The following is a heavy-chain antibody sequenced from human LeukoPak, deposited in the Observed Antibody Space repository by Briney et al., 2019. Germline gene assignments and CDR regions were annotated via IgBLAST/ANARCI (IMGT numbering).Heavy chain of an antibody. CDR2: ISGSGGST. J-gene: IGHJ4*02. CDR3: AKDLVSGMVRGVTFDY. Sequence: GGSLRLSCAASGFTFSSYAMSWVRQAPGKGLEWVSAISGSGGSTYYADSVKGRFTISRDNSKNTLYVQMNSLRAEDTAVYYCAKDLVSGMVRGVTFDYWGQGTLVTVSS. V-gene: IGHV3-23*01. D-gene: IGHD3-10*01. CDR1: GFTFSSYA.